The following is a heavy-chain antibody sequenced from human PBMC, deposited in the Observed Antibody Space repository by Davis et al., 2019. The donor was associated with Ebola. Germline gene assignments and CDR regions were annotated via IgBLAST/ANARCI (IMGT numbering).Heavy chain of an antibody. V-gene: IGHV4-39*01. D-gene: IGHD5-12*01. J-gene: IGHJ5*02. CDR2: IYYSGST. CDR1: GGSISSSSYY. CDR3: AWARVDINWFDP. Sequence: PSETLSLTCTVSGGSISSSSYYWGWIRQPPGKGLEWIGSIYYSGSTYYNPSLKSRVTISVDTSKNQFSLKLSSVTAADTAVYYCAWARVDINWFDPWGQGTLVTVSS.